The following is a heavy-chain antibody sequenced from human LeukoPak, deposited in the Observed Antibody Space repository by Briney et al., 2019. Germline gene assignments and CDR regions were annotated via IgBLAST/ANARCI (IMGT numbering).Heavy chain of an antibody. J-gene: IGHJ1*01. CDR3: ASLYSNSPGH. V-gene: IGHV4-39*01. CDR2: IYYSGST. Sequence: SETLSLTCTVSGGSISSSSYYWGWIRQPPGKGLEWIGSIYYSGSTYYNPSLKSRVTISVDTSKNRFSLKLSSVTAADTAVYYCASLYSNSPGHWGQGTLVTVSS. CDR1: GGSISSSSYY. D-gene: IGHD6-6*01.